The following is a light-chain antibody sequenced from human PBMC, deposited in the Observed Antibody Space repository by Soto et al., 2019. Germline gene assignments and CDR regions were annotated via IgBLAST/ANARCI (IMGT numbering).Light chain of an antibody. Sequence: EIVLTHSPATLSLSPGERATLSCRSSQSVSSYLAWYQQKPGQAPRLLIYDASNRATGIPARFSGSGSGTDFTLTISSLEPEDFEAYYCQHRSNWPLTFGGGTKVDIK. CDR3: QHRSNWPLT. J-gene: IGKJ4*01. CDR2: DAS. CDR1: QSVSSY. V-gene: IGKV3-11*01.